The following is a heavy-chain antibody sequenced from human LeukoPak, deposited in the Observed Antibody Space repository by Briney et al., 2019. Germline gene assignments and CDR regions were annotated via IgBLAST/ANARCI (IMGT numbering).Heavy chain of an antibody. CDR2: ISYDGSNK. Sequence: GRPLRLSCAASGFTFSSYAMHWVRQAPGKGLEWVAVISYDGSNKYYADSVKGRFTISRDNSKNTLYLQMNSLRAEDTAVYYCARGHEEMTLNGMDVWGQETTVTVSS. J-gene: IGHJ6*02. D-gene: IGHD5-24*01. V-gene: IGHV3-30*04. CDR3: ARGHEEMTLNGMDV. CDR1: GFTFSSYA.